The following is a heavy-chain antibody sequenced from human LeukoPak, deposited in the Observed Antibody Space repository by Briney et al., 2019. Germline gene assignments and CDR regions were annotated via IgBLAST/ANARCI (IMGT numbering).Heavy chain of an antibody. CDR2: ISSRNGDDT. J-gene: IGHJ4*02. CDR3: AKGIAVAEI. V-gene: IGHV3-23*01. Sequence: GGSLRLSCAASGFTFASHAMSWVRQVPGKGLEWVASISSRNGDDTYYTDSMKGRFTISRDNSRNTLFLHMDSLRSEDTGKYYCAKGIAVAEIWGQGSLVTVSS. D-gene: IGHD6-19*01. CDR1: GFTFASHA.